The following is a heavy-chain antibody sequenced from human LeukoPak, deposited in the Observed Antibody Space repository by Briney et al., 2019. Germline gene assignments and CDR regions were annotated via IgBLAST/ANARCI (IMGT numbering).Heavy chain of an antibody. CDR2: ISPYNGDT. Sequence: ASVKVSCKASGYIFINYGISWVRQAPGQGLERMGWISPYNGDTNYAKNVQGRFTMTTDTSTSTVYMELRSLRSDDTAVYYCARAGYLVRFRYYYYYMDVWGKGTTVTVSS. CDR3: ARAGYLVRFRYYYYYMDV. J-gene: IGHJ6*03. D-gene: IGHD6-13*01. V-gene: IGHV1-18*01. CDR1: GYIFINYG.